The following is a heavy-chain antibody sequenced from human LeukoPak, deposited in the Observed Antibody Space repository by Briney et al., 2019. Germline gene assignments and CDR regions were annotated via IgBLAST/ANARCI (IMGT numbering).Heavy chain of an antibody. V-gene: IGHV4-59*01. Sequence: SETLSLTCTVSGGSISSYYWSWIRQPPGKGLEWIGYIYYSGSTNYNPSLKSRVTISVDTSKNQFSLKLSSVTAADTAVYYCARNTAMEYHYMDVWGKGTTVTVSS. CDR3: ARNTAMEYHYMDV. CDR2: IYYSGST. J-gene: IGHJ6*03. CDR1: GGSISSYY. D-gene: IGHD5-18*01.